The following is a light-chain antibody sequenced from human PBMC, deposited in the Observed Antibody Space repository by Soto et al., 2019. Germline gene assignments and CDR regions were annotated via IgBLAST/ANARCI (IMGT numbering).Light chain of an antibody. V-gene: IGLV2-14*01. Sequence: QSGLTQPPAVSGSPGQSITIFCTGTSSDVGTYNYVSWYQQHPGKAPKLIIYEVSNRPSGVSNRFSGSKSGNTASLTISGLQAEDEADYYCSSYTSSTDYVFGTGTKVTVL. CDR2: EVS. CDR1: SSDVGTYNY. CDR3: SSYTSSTDYV. J-gene: IGLJ1*01.